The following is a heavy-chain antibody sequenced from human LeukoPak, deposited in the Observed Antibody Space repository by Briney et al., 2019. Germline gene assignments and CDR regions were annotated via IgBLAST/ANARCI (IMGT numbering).Heavy chain of an antibody. V-gene: IGHV4-34*01. Sequence: SETLSLTCAVFDGSFCGYYWTWIRQFPGRGLEWIGEINDSGGTNYSPSLKSRVTISVDPSKNQFSMKLRSVTAADTAVYYCARRVTIIYYMDLWGKGATVTVSS. CDR2: INDSGGT. CDR3: ARRVTIIYYMDL. CDR1: DGSFCGYY. D-gene: IGHD3-3*01. J-gene: IGHJ6*03.